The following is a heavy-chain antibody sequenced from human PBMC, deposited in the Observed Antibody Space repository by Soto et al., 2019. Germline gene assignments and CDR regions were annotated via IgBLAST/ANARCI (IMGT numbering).Heavy chain of an antibody. V-gene: IGHV1-3*05. CDR3: ARAVAVPADFDY. CDR2: INAGNGNT. D-gene: IGHD6-19*01. Sequence: QVQLVQSGAEEKKPGASVKVSCKASGYTFTGYAMHWVRQAPGQRLEWMGWINAGNGNTKYSQKFQGRVTITRDTPASAAYMALSSLSSEDTAVYYCARAVAVPADFDYWGQGTLVTVSS. J-gene: IGHJ4*02. CDR1: GYTFTGYA.